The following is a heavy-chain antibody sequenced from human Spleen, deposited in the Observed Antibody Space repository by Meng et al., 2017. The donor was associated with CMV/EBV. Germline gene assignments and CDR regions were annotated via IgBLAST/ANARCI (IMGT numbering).Heavy chain of an antibody. V-gene: IGHV4-30-4*08. CDR2: IYHNGNA. CDR1: GDSINSGDYY. Sequence: LRLSCTVSGDSINSGDYYWSWIRQSPGKGLEWIGYIYHNGNAYYNSSLKSRVVISIDVSKNQFSLRLSSVTAADSAVYYCARDTPAALSYYGMNVWGQGTTVTVSS. D-gene: IGHD2-2*01. J-gene: IGHJ6*02. CDR3: ARDTPAALSYYGMNV.